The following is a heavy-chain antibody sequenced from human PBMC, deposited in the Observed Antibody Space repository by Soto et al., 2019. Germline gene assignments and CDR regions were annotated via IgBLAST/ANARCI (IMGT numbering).Heavy chain of an antibody. V-gene: IGHV4-39*01. CDR2: IYYSGST. J-gene: IGHJ4*02. CDR1: GGSISSSSYY. CDR3: ARHFVAVVIKGWGY. D-gene: IGHD3-10*01. Sequence: SETLSLTCTVSGGSISSSSYYWGWIRQPPGKGLEWIGSIYYSGSTYYNPSLKSRVTISVDTSKNQFSLKLVSVTAADTAVYYCARHFVAVVIKGWGYWGQGTLVTVSS.